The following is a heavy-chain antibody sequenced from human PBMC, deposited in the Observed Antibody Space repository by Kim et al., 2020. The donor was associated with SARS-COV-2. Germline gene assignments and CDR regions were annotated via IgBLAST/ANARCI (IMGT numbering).Heavy chain of an antibody. D-gene: IGHD3-22*01. V-gene: IGHV4-34*01. CDR2: T. J-gene: IGHJ3*02. CDR3: ARDMIVGGFDI. Sequence: TNYTPSLKGLVTISVDTSKNQFSLKLSSVTAADTAVYYCARDMIVGGFDIWGQVTMVTVSS.